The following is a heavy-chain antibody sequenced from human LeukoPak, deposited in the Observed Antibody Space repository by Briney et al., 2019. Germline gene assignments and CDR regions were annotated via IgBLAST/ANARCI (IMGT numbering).Heavy chain of an antibody. CDR1: GYTFTGYY. J-gene: IGHJ4*02. CDR2: ISPNSGGA. CDR3: ARGYDFWSGYTFPYYFDY. Sequence: ASVKVSCKSSGYTFTGYYMHWVRQAPGQGLEWMGWISPNSGGANYAQKFQGRVTMTRDTSISTACMELSRLRSDDTAVYYCARGYDFWSGYTFPYYFDYWGQGTLVTVSS. D-gene: IGHD3-3*01. V-gene: IGHV1-2*02.